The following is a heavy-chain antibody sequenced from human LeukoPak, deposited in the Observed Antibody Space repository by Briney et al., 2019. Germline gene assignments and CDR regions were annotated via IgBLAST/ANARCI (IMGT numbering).Heavy chain of an antibody. CDR3: AKWGADI. CDR1: GFTFSSYG. J-gene: IGHJ3*02. Sequence: PGRSLRISCAASGFTFSSYGMHWVRQTPGKGLEWVAVITYDGSNKYYADSVKGRFTISRDNSKNTLYLQMNSLRTEDTAVYYCAKWGADIWGQGTMVTVSS. V-gene: IGHV3-30*18. D-gene: IGHD3-16*01. CDR2: ITYDGSNK.